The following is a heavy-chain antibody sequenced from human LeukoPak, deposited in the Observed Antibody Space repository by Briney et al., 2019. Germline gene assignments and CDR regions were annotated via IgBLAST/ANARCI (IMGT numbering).Heavy chain of an antibody. J-gene: IGHJ4*02. CDR2: IYYSGST. CDR1: GGSISSYY. CDR3: ARGDYDILTGYYD. V-gene: IGHV4-59*01. Sequence: SETLSLTCTVSGGSISSYYWTWIRQPPGKGLEWIGYIYYSGSTNYSPSLKSRVTMSVDTSKNQLSLKLSSVTAADTAVYYCARGDYDILTGYYDWGQGTLVTVSS. D-gene: IGHD3-9*01.